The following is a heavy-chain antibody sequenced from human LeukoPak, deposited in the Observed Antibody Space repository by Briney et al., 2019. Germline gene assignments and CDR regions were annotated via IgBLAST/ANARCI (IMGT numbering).Heavy chain of an antibody. D-gene: IGHD6-19*01. J-gene: IGHJ4*02. CDR3: ARGGSGWYLYDD. V-gene: IGHV3-66*01. CDR2: IYTSGNT. Sequence: GGSLRLSCAASGFTVSSNYMNWVRQAPGKGLEWVSVIYTSGNTYYADSVKGRFTISRDISKNTLYLQMNSLRAEDTAVYYCARGGSGWYLYDDWGQGILVTVS. CDR1: GFTVSSNY.